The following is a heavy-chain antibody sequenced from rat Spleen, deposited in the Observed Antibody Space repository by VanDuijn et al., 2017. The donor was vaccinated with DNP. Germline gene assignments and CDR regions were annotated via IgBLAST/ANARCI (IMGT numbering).Heavy chain of an antibody. J-gene: IGHJ2*01. CDR2: MSYDGRRT. V-gene: IGHV5-7*01. CDR1: GFSFSNYD. D-gene: IGHD4-3*01. Sequence: EVQLVESGGGLVQPGRSMKLSCAASGFSFSNYDMAWVRQAPKKGLEWVATMSYDGRRTYYRDSVRGRFTISRDNAKSSLYLQMNSLKSEDTATYYCAKNSGYYFDYWGQGVMVTVSS. CDR3: AKNSGYYFDY.